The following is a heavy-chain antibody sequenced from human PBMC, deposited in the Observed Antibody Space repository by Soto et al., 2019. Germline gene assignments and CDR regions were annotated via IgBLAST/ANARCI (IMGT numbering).Heavy chain of an antibody. CDR1: GFTFSSYA. CDR2: ISGSGGST. Sequence: PGGSLRLSCAASGFTFSSYAMSWVRQAPGKGLEWVSAISGSGGSTYYADSVKGRFTISRDNSKNTLYLQMNSLRAEDTAVYYCAHIVTFDFRGYNLEFWGPGILVTVSS. V-gene: IGHV3-23*01. CDR3: AHIVTFDFRGYNLEF. J-gene: IGHJ4*02. D-gene: IGHD3-9*01.